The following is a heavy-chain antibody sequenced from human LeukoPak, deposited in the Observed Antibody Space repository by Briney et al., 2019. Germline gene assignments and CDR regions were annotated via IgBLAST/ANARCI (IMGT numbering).Heavy chain of an antibody. CDR1: GFTFSSYS. Sequence: GGSLRLSCAASGFTFSSYSMNWVRQAPGKGLEWVSYISSSSSTTYYADSVKGRFTISRDNAKNSLYLQMNSLRAEDTAVYYCAREGYYDFWSGYSFDYWGQGTLVTVSS. V-gene: IGHV3-48*04. CDR2: ISSSSSTT. D-gene: IGHD3-3*01. CDR3: AREGYYDFWSGYSFDY. J-gene: IGHJ4*02.